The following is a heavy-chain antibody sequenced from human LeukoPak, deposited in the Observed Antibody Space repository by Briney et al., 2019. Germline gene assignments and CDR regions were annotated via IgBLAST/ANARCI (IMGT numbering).Heavy chain of an antibody. J-gene: IGHJ4*02. Sequence: GGSLRLSCEASGFTCSSYAMNWIRQAPGKGLEWVAYTSSNRNNVVYYAHSVRGRFSISRDDARNSLYLQMDSLRSEDTAVYYCARDRGTEADRNFDYWGQGTLVTVSS. V-gene: IGHV3-48*04. D-gene: IGHD2-15*01. CDR3: ARDRGTEADRNFDY. CDR1: GFTCSSYA. CDR2: TSSNRNNVV.